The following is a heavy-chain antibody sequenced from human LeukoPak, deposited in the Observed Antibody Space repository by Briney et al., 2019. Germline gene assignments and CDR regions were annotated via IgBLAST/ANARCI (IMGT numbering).Heavy chain of an antibody. D-gene: IGHD1-26*01. J-gene: IGHJ4*02. V-gene: IGHV1-24*01. CDR1: GYTLTELS. Sequence: GASVKVSCKASGYTLTELSMHWVRQAPGKGLEWMGGFDPEDGETIYAQKFQGRVTMTEDTSTDTAYMELSSLRSEDTAVYYCATVHSGSSWDGYWGQGTLVTVSS. CDR3: ATVHSGSSWDGY. CDR2: FDPEDGET.